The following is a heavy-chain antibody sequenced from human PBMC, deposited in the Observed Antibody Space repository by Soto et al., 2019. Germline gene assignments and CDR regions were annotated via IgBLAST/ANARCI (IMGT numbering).Heavy chain of an antibody. CDR1: GFTVSRNF. V-gene: IGHV3-66*01. D-gene: IGHD3-22*01. CDR3: ARGGPRSSGYDPVDY. J-gene: IGHJ4*02. CDR2: IHSGGST. Sequence: EVQLVESGGGLVQPGGSLRLSCAASGFTVSRNFMNWVRQAPGKGLEWVSVIHSGGSTYYADSVKGRFTISRDNSKNTLYLQMNSLRAEDTAVYYCARGGPRSSGYDPVDYWGQGTLVTVSS.